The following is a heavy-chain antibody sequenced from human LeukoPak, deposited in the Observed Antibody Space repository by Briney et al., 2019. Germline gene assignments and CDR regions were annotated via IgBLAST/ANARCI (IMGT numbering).Heavy chain of an antibody. CDR3: ARSRILTNYYDIDQTPSGFDY. CDR2: IRSNGGST. J-gene: IGHJ4*02. CDR1: GFTFSSYA. V-gene: IGHV3-64*01. Sequence: GGSLRLSCAASGFTFSSYAMHWVRQAPGKGLECVSAIRSNGGSTYYANSVKGRFTISRDNSKNTLYLQMGSLRAEDMAVYYCARSRILTNYYDIDQTPSGFDYWGQGTLVTVSS. D-gene: IGHD3-22*01.